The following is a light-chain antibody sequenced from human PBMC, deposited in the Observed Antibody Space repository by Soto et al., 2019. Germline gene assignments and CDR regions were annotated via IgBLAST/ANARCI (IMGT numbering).Light chain of an antibody. V-gene: IGLV2-11*01. Sequence: QSVLTQPRSVSGSPGQSVTISCTGTNSDIGNYNYVSWYQQHPGKAPKVMIYDVSKRPSGFPDRFSGSKSGNTASLTISGLQAEDEADYYCCSYPGSHTWVFGGGTKLTVL. CDR3: CSYPGSHTWV. J-gene: IGLJ3*02. CDR2: DVS. CDR1: NSDIGNYNY.